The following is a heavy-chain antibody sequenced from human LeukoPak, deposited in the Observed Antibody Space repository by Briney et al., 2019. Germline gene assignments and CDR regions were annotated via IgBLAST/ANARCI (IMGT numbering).Heavy chain of an antibody. J-gene: IGHJ4*02. Sequence: PGGSLRLSCAASGFTFSDYYMTWIRQAPGKGLEWVSYISSSGSTMYYADSLKGRFTISRDNAKSSLYLQMNSLRAEDTAVYYCARGYSSSDFDYWGQGTLVTVSS. CDR3: ARGYSSSDFDY. CDR1: GFTFSDYY. D-gene: IGHD6-13*01. V-gene: IGHV3-11*04. CDR2: ISSSGSTM.